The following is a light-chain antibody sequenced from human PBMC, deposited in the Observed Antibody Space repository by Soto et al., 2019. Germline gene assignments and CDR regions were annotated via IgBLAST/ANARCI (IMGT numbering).Light chain of an antibody. Sequence: IVLTHSPGTLSLSPGERATLSCRASQSVSSSYLAWYQQKNGQAPRLLIYGASSRATGIPDRFSGSGSGTDFTLTISRLETEDFAVYYCQQYGSSPRTFGQGTKVDIK. J-gene: IGKJ1*01. V-gene: IGKV3-20*01. CDR1: QSVSSSY. CDR3: QQYGSSPRT. CDR2: GAS.